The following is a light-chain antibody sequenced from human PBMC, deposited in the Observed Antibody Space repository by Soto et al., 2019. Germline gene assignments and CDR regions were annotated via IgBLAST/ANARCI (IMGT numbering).Light chain of an antibody. Sequence: EMVVTQSPGTLSLSPGERAPLSCRASQSDTNAYLTWYQQKPGQAPRLLIYGASTRATGIPDRFSGSGSGTDFTLTISRVEPEDFAVYYCQQYGDSPYTFGQGTKLEIK. CDR2: GAS. CDR3: QQYGDSPYT. V-gene: IGKV3-20*01. J-gene: IGKJ2*01. CDR1: QSDTNAY.